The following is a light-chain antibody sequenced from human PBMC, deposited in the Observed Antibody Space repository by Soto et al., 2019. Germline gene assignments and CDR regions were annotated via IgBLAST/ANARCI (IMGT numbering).Light chain of an antibody. CDR2: GAS. CDR3: QQYDSSPLT. J-gene: IGKJ4*01. CDR1: QSVTSNY. Sequence: EIVLTQSPGTLSVAPEERATLSCRASQSVTSNYLAWYQQRPGQAPRLLIYGASNRATGVPDRFSGSGSGTDFTLTISRLEPEDFAVYYCQQYDSSPLTFGGGTKVEIK. V-gene: IGKV3-20*01.